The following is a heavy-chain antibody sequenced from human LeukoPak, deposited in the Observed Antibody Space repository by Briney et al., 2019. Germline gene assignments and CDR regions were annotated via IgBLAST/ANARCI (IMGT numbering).Heavy chain of an antibody. CDR3: ARDETNGFDS. Sequence: GGSLRPSCGASGFTFSNYNMNWVRQAPGEGLEWVSSINSRSTYIFYADSVMGRFTVSRDNAKNSLFLQMNSLRAEDTVVYYCARDETNGFDSWGQGTLVTVSS. J-gene: IGHJ5*01. D-gene: IGHD1-14*01. CDR1: GFTFSNYN. CDR2: INSRSTYI. V-gene: IGHV3-21*01.